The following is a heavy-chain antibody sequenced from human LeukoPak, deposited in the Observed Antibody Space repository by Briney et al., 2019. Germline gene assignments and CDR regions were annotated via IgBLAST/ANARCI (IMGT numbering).Heavy chain of an antibody. CDR2: ISYDGSNK. V-gene: IGHV3-30-3*01. Sequence: GGSLRLSCAASGFTFSSYAMHWVRQAPGKGLVWVAVISYDGSNKYYADSVKGRFTISRDNSKNTLYLQMNSLRAEDTAVYYCARDREYSSLLDYWGQGTLVTVSS. D-gene: IGHD6-6*01. J-gene: IGHJ4*02. CDR3: ARDREYSSLLDY. CDR1: GFTFSSYA.